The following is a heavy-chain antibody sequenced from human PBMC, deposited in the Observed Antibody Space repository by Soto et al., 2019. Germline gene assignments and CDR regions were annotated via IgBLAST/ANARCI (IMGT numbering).Heavy chain of an antibody. CDR2: IWYDGSNK. CDR1: GFTFSSYG. Sequence: QVQLVESGGGVVQPGRSLRLSCAASGFTFSSYGMHWVRQAPGKGLEWVAVIWYDGSNKYYADSVKGRFTISRDNSKKTLYLQMNSLRAEDTAVYYCARAAPRYCSGGSCYLYGSDGDYVVYYYYYGMDVWGQGTTVTVSS. J-gene: IGHJ6*02. D-gene: IGHD2-15*01. V-gene: IGHV3-33*01. CDR3: ARAAPRYCSGGSCYLYGSDGDYVVYYYYYGMDV.